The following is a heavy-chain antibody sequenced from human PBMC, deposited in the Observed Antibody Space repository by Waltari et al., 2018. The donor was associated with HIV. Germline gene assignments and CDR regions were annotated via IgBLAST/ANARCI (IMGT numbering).Heavy chain of an antibody. CDR3: ARAKGVRFLDLNNWFDP. V-gene: IGHV4-30-4*08. D-gene: IGHD3-3*01. Sequence: QVQLQESGPGLVKPSQTLSLTCTVSGGSISSGDYYWSWIRQPPGKGLEWIGYIYYSGSTYYNPSLKSRVTISVDRSKNQFSLKLSSVTAADTAVYYCARAKGVRFLDLNNWFDPWGQGTLVTVSS. J-gene: IGHJ5*02. CDR1: GGSISSGDYY. CDR2: IYYSGST.